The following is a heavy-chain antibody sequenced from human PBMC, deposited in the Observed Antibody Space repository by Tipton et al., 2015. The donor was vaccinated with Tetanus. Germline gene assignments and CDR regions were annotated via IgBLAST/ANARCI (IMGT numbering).Heavy chain of an antibody. Sequence: TLSLTCTVSGGSISSGGYYWSWIRQHPGKGLEWIGYIYYSGSTYYNPSLKSRVTISVDTSKNQFSLKLSSVTAADTAVYYCARVGNTMIGGQATHFDYWGPGALVTVSS. V-gene: IGHV4-31*03. CDR3: ARVGNTMIGGQATHFDY. D-gene: IGHD3-10*01. CDR1: GGSISSGGYY. J-gene: IGHJ4*02. CDR2: IYYSGST.